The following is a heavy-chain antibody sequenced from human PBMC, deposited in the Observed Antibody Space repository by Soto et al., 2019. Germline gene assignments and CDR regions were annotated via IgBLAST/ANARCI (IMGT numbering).Heavy chain of an antibody. CDR1: GYTFTSYG. CDR2: ISAYNGNT. Sequence: RASVKVSCKASGYTFTSYGISWVRQAPGQGLEWMGWISAYNGNTNYAQKLQGRVTMTTDTSTSTAYMELRSLRSDDTAVYYCARQVGPFGAARLTDLPTYSPYXTDVWGKATTVTVSS. CDR3: ARQVGPFGAARLTDLPTYSPYXTDV. V-gene: IGHV1-18*01. J-gene: IGHJ6*03. D-gene: IGHD3-3*01.